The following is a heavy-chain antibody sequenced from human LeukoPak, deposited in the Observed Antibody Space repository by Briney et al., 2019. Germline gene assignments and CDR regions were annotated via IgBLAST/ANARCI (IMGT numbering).Heavy chain of an antibody. CDR2: IYHSGST. V-gene: IGHV4-38-2*01. CDR3: AKRGLIAVAELGFDY. J-gene: IGHJ4*02. CDR1: GYSISSGYY. Sequence: SETLSLTCAVSGYSISSGYYWGWIRQPPGKGLEWIGSIYHSGSTYYNPSLKSRVTISVDTSKNQFSLKLSSVTAADTAVYYCAKRGLIAVAELGFDYWGQGTLVTVSS. D-gene: IGHD6-19*01.